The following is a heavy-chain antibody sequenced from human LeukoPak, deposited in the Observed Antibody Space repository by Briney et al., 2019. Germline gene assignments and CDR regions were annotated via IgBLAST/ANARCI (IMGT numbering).Heavy chain of an antibody. CDR1: GYTFTSYG. Sequence: GASVKVSCKASGYTFTSYGISWVRQAPGQGLEWMGWISAYNGNTNYAQKLQGRVTMTTDTSTSTAYMELRSLRSEDTAVYYCAKAPTIAVADYWYFDLWGRGTLVTVSS. CDR2: ISAYNGNT. V-gene: IGHV1-18*01. D-gene: IGHD6-19*01. CDR3: AKAPTIAVADYWYFDL. J-gene: IGHJ2*01.